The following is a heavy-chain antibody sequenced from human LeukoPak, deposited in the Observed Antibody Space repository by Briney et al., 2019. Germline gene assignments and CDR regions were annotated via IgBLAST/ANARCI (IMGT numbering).Heavy chain of an antibody. D-gene: IGHD5-12*01. V-gene: IGHV3-11*06. CDR1: GFTFSDYY. CDR3: ARDGGYSGYDFDY. J-gene: IGHJ4*02. CDR2: ISGSSSYT. Sequence: GGSLRLSCAASGFTFSDYYMSWIRQAPGKGLEWVSYISGSSSYTNYADSVKGRFTISRDNAKNSLYLQMNSLRAEDTAVYYCARDGGYSGYDFDYWGQGTLVTVSS.